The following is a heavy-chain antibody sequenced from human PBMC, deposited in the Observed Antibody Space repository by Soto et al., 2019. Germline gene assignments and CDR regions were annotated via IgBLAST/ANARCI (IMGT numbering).Heavy chain of an antibody. CDR2: IFHDGTA. CDR3: ARLVYDTRLNYMYFDF. CDR1: GVSLTSGNW. D-gene: IGHD3-10*01. J-gene: IGHJ4*02. Sequence: SETLSLTCAVSGVSLTSGNWWTWVRQSPQRGLEYIGEIFHDGTANYYPSFERRFAMSVDTSRNQFSLKLTSVTAADTAVYFCARLVYDTRLNYMYFDFWGPGTLVTVSS. V-gene: IGHV4-4*02.